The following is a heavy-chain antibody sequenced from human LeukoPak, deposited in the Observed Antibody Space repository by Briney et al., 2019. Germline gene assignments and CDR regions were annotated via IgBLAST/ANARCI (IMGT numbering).Heavy chain of an antibody. V-gene: IGHV4-59*01. Sequence: PSETLALTCTVSVGSISRYYWSWIRQPPGKGLEWIGYIYYSGSTNYNPSLKSRVSISVDTSKNQFSLKLSSVTAADTAVYYCARAPPYYGSGSYYDYWGQGTLVTVSS. D-gene: IGHD3-10*01. J-gene: IGHJ4*02. CDR2: IYYSGST. CDR1: VGSISRYY. CDR3: ARAPPYYGSGSYYDY.